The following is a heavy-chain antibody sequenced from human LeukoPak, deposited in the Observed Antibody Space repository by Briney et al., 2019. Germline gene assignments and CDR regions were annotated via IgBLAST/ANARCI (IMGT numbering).Heavy chain of an antibody. CDR3: AKDHVVVTAILGP. D-gene: IGHD2-21*02. J-gene: IGHJ5*02. Sequence: GGSLRLSCAASGSTFSSYAMSWVRQAPGKGLEWVSAISGSGGSTYYADSVEGRFTISRDNSKNTLYLQMNSLRAEDTAVYYCAKDHVVVTAILGPWGQGTLVTVSS. CDR2: ISGSGGST. V-gene: IGHV3-23*01. CDR1: GSTFSSYA.